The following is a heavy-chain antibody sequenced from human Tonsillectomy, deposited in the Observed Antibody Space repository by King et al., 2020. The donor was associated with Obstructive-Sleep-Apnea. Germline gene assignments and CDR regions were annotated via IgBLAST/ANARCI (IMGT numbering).Heavy chain of an antibody. J-gene: IGHJ4*02. D-gene: IGHD4-17*01. CDR2: INSRGDTM. CDR3: AVDYGSKFDY. CDR1: GFTFSDYF. Sequence: VKLVESGGGLVKPGGSLRLSCAASGFTFSDYFMSWIRQAPGKGLEWISYINSRGDTMYYADSVKGRFTISRDNAKNSLYLQLNSLRADDTAVYYCAVDYGSKFDYWGQGTLVIVSA. V-gene: IGHV3-11*01.